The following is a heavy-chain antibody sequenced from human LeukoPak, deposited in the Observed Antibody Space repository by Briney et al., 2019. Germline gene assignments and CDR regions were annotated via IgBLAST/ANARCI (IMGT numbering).Heavy chain of an antibody. V-gene: IGHV4-34*01. CDR3: AREKYYYDSSGYSVD. D-gene: IGHD3-22*01. Sequence: SETLSLTCAVYGGSFSGYYWSWIRQPPGKGLEWIGEINHSGSTNYSPSLKSRVTISVDTSKNQFSLKLSSVTAADTAVYYCAREKYYYDSSGYSVDWGQGTLVTVSS. J-gene: IGHJ4*02. CDR2: INHSGST. CDR1: GGSFSGYY.